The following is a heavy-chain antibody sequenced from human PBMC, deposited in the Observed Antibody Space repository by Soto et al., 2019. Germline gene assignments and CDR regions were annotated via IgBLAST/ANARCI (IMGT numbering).Heavy chain of an antibody. J-gene: IGHJ5*01. D-gene: IGHD1-1*01. CDR2: IWFDGSKK. CDR1: GFKFRNYS. CDR3: ARANTMMILERFDP. V-gene: IGHV3-33*01. Sequence: GGSLRLSGAACGFKFRNYSMHWVRQAPCKGLEWLAVIWFDGSKKYYADSVKGRFTISRDNSKNTVYLDMNSLTADDSGVFYCARANTMMILERFDPCGQRTHVAFSS.